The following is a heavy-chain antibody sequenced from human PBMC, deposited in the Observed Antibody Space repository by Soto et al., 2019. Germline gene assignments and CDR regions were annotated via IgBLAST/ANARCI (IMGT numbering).Heavy chain of an antibody. CDR1: GFTFSDFA. CDR2: FTAAGRNT. CDR3: AKRGGRTLRKIFHV. V-gene: IGHV3-23*01. Sequence: GGSLRLSCAASGFTFSDFAMRWGREASGKGMEWVPTFTAAGRNTFYADSVKGRFTISRDNSKSTLYLHVNSLRVDDPAVYYSAKRGGRTLRKIFHVWGHGTLVTFSS. J-gene: IGHJ1*01. D-gene: IGHD3-16*01.